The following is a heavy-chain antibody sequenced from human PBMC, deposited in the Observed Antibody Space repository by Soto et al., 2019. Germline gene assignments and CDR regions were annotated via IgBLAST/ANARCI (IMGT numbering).Heavy chain of an antibody. CDR3: ATRGYCSSTSCYYYYYYGMDV. J-gene: IGHJ6*04. CDR1: GGSISSSSYY. Sequence: SSETLSLTCTGSGGSISSSSYYWGWIRQPPGKGLEWIGSIYYSGSTYYNPSLKSRVTISVDTSKNQFSLKLSSVTAADTAVYYCATRGYCSSTSCYYYYYYGMDVWGKGTTVTVSS. CDR2: IYYSGST. V-gene: IGHV4-39*01. D-gene: IGHD2-2*01.